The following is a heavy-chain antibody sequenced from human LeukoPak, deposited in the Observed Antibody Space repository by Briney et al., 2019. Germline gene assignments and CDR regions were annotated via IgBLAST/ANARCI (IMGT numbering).Heavy chain of an antibody. CDR1: GGSISGYY. V-gene: IGHV4-59*08. CDR2: MYYDGNT. CDR3: ARVHYYYYMDV. Sequence: SETLSLTCTVSGGSISGYYWTWIRQPPGKGLEWIGYMYYDGNTNYNPSLKSRVTISVDPSKNQFSLKLTSVTTADTAVYYCARVHYYYYMDVWGKGTTVTVSS. J-gene: IGHJ6*03.